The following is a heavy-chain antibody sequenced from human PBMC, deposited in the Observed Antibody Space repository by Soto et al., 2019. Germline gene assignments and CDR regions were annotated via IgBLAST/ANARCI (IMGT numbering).Heavy chain of an antibody. CDR1: GFTFTSSA. Sequence: GASVKVSCKASGFTFTSSAVQWVRQARGQRLEWIGWIVVGSSNTNYAQKFQERVTITRDMSTSTAYMELSSLRSEDTAVYYCAADSFGLKSSSYCTHGVCYPPYYYYGMDVWGQGTTVTVSS. D-gene: IGHD2-8*01. J-gene: IGHJ6*02. CDR2: IVVGSSNT. V-gene: IGHV1-58*01. CDR3: AADSFGLKSSSYCTHGVCYPPYYYYGMDV.